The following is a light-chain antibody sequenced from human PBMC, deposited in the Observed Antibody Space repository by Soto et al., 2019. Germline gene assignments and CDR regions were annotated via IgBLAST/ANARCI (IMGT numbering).Light chain of an antibody. CDR3: QQYDAWPPGT. CDR1: QDVGSN. CDR2: GAS. V-gene: IGKV3-15*01. J-gene: IGKJ1*01. Sequence: EMLMTQSPATLSVSPGERATLSCGAGQDVGSNLAWYQQKPGQAPRLLIYGASTRATGIPARFSGSGSETEFTLTISGLQSEDFAVYYCQQYDAWPPGTFGQGTKVDIK.